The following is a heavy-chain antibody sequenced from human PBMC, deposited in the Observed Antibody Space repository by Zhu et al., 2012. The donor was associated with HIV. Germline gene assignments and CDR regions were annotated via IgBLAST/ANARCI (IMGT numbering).Heavy chain of an antibody. D-gene: IGHD3-10*02. J-gene: IGHJ5*02. Sequence: QVQLRESGPGLVKPSGTLSLTCAVSGASISSSSYYWGWIRQPPGKGLEWIGSIYYSGSIYYNPSLKNRATLSLETSRNQFSLRLNSVTAADTAVYYCASSLITMIRGLLRGIGSDPWGQGTLVTVSX. CDR3: ASSLITMIRGLLRGIGSDP. CDR2: IYYSGSI. V-gene: IGHV4-39*07. CDR1: GASISSSSYY.